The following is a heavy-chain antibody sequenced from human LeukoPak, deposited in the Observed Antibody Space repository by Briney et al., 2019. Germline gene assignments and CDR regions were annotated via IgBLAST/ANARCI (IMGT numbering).Heavy chain of an antibody. Sequence: GGSLRLSCAASGFTFNNYAMSWVRQAPGKGPEWLSAISGSGGTTYSADSVKGRFTISRDNSKNTLFLQMNSLRAEDTAVYYCAKDLYYYDSSGYYDAFDIWGQGTMVTVSS. CDR1: GFTFNNYA. D-gene: IGHD3-22*01. V-gene: IGHV3-23*01. CDR2: ISGSGGTT. J-gene: IGHJ3*02. CDR3: AKDLYYYDSSGYYDAFDI.